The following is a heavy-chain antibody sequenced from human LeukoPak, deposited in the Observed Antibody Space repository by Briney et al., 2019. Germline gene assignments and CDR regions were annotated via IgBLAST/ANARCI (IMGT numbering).Heavy chain of an antibody. D-gene: IGHD2-15*01. J-gene: IGHJ4*02. CDR3: AKDRGYCSSGSCTFDY. CDR1: GFTFSTYA. Sequence: GGSLRLSCAASGFTFSTYAMSSVRQAPGKGLEWVSAISGSGSSTYYADSVKGRFTISRDNSKNILYLQMNSLRAEDTAVYYCAKDRGYCSSGSCTFDYWGQGTLVTVSS. V-gene: IGHV3-23*01. CDR2: ISGSGSST.